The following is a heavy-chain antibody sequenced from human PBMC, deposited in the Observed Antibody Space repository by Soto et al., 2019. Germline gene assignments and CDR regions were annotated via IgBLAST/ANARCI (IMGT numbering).Heavy chain of an antibody. CDR3: ARNTYGDQSSSGFDY. J-gene: IGHJ4*02. Sequence: KSGPTLVNPTPTLTLTCTFSGFSLSTSGMCVSWIRQPPGKALEWLALIDWDDDKYYSTSLKTRLTISKDTTKNQVVLTMTNMDPVDTATYYCARNTYGDQSSSGFDYWGQGTLVTVSS. CDR2: IDWDDDK. D-gene: IGHD6-19*01. V-gene: IGHV2-70*01. CDR1: GFSLSTSGMC.